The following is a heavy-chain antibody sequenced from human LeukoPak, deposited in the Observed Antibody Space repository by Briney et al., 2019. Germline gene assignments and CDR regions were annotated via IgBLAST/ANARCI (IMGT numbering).Heavy chain of an antibody. Sequence: ASVKVSCKASGYKFTIYGITWVRQAPGQGLEWMGWISPSTGNTHFAQMFQGRLTMTTDTSTSTAYMELRSLRSDGTAVYFCARNLVTFFDYWGQGTLVTVSS. D-gene: IGHD3-9*01. CDR3: ARNLVTFFDY. V-gene: IGHV1-18*01. J-gene: IGHJ4*02. CDR1: GYKFTIYG. CDR2: ISPSTGNT.